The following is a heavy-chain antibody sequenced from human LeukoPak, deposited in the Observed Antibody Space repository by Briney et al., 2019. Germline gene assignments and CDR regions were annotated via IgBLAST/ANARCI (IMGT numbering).Heavy chain of an antibody. CDR3: AQRGVQGYMDV. J-gene: IGHJ6*03. CDR2: INGDGEYT. D-gene: IGHD1-26*01. Sequence: PAGSLRLSCEDSGYSFGGFYMHWVRQAPGKGLEWVASINGDGEYTVYAASVKGRFTISRDNSNNMLTLQMSSLRAEDTALYYCAQRGVQGYMDVWGKGTTVIVSS. CDR1: GYSFGGFY. V-gene: IGHV3-20*04.